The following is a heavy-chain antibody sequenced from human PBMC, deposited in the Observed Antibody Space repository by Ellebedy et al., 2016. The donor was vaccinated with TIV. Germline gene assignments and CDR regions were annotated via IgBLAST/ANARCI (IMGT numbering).Heavy chain of an antibody. CDR3: TKHPATITDFWSAYFPGRDY. J-gene: IGHJ4*02. CDR2: ISGSGTGT. V-gene: IGHV3-23*01. Sequence: ESLKISCAASGFIFSSCVMSWVRQAPGKGLEWVSAISGSGTGTYYADSVKGRFTISRDNSKNTLYLQLNSLRAEDTAVYNCTKHPATITDFWSAYFPGRDYWGQGTLVTVSS. D-gene: IGHD3-3*01. CDR1: GFIFSSCV.